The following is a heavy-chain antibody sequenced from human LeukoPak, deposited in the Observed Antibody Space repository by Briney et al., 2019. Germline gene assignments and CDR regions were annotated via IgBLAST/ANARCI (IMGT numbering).Heavy chain of an antibody. V-gene: IGHV4-34*01. D-gene: IGHD4-23*01. CDR1: GGSFSGYY. Sequence: SETLSLTCAVYGGSFSGYYWSWIRQPPGKGLEWIGEINHSGSTNYNPSLKSRVTISVDTSKNQFSLKLSSVTAADTAVYYCASRHDYGGNALRYYFDYWGQGTLVTVSS. CDR2: INHSGST. CDR3: ASRHDYGGNALRYYFDY. J-gene: IGHJ4*02.